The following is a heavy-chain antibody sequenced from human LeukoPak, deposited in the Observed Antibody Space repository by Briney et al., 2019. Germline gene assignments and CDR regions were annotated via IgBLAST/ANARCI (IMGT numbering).Heavy chain of an antibody. V-gene: IGHV3-30*02. CDR2: IRYDGNNK. CDR3: AKIEGKYQLANVPDH. D-gene: IGHD2-2*01. CDR1: GFTFSTYG. J-gene: IGHJ4*02. Sequence: PGGSLRLSCAASGFTFSTYGMHWVRQAPGKGLEWVAFIRYDGNNKYYADFVKGRFTISRDNSMNTLYLHMNSLRTEDTAVYYCAKIEGKYQLANVPDHWGQGTLVTVSS.